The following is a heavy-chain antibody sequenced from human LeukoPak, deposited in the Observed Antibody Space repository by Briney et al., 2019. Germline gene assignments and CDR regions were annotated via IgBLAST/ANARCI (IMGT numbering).Heavy chain of an antibody. J-gene: IGHJ3*01. D-gene: IGHD3-3*01. Sequence: ASVKVSCKLSGYTGIELSMHWVRQAPGKGLEWMGGFVPEIPEIVYAQKFQGRVTMTEDTSTDTAYMELSSLTSEDTAVYYCATHTISGVVTYAFHLWGRGTLVSVSS. CDR2: FVPEIPEI. V-gene: IGHV1-24*01. CDR1: GYTGIELS. CDR3: ATHTISGVVTYAFHL.